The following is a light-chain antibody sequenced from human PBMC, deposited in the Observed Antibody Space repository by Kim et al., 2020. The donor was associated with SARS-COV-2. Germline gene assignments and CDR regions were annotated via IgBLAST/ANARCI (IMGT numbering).Light chain of an antibody. CDR1: NSNIGSNT. V-gene: IGLV1-44*01. CDR3: SAWDDSLNGPV. J-gene: IGLJ3*02. CDR2: NDD. Sequence: QSVLTQPSSASGAPGQRVTISCSGANSNIGSNTVNWYQQFPGLAPKVLMYNDDQRPSGVPDRFSASKSGTAASLAISGLQSADEADYYCSAWDDSLNGPVFGGGTKLTVL.